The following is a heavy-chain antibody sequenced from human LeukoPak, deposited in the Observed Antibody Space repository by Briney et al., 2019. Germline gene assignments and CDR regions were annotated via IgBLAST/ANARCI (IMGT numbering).Heavy chain of an antibody. CDR1: GGSFSGYY. CDR3: ARVLVSEGYCSSTSCYTLYYGMDV. V-gene: IGHV4-34*01. J-gene: IGHJ6*04. Sequence: SETLSLTCAVYGGSFSGYYWSWIRQPPGKGLEWIGEINHSGSTNYNPSLESRVTISVDTSKNQFSLKLSSVTAADTAVYYCARVLVSEGYCSSTSCYTLYYGMDVWGKGTTVTVSS. CDR2: INHSGST. D-gene: IGHD2-2*02.